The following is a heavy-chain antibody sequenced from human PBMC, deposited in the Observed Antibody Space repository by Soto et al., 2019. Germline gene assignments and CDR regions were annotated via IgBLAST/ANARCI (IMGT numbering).Heavy chain of an antibody. Sequence: EAQLVESGGGLVQPGGSLRLSCAASGFTFSNYEMHWVRQAPGKGLEYVSGISNNGAHTDYAKSVKGRFTSSRDNSENTLYLQMGSLRAEDMARYYCARRGYGSRWPNVYMDVWGKGTTVTVSS. CDR1: GFTFSNYE. D-gene: IGHD6-13*01. V-gene: IGHV3-64*01. CDR3: ARRGYGSRWPNVYMDV. J-gene: IGHJ6*03. CDR2: ISNNGAHT.